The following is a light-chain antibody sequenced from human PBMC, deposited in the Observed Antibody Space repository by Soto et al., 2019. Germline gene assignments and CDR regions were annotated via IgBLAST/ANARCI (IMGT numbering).Light chain of an antibody. CDR3: QQFASYPPLT. J-gene: IGKJ4*01. Sequence: AIQLTQSPSSLSASVGDRVTITCRASQGIRSALAWYQQKPGKAPKLLISEASNLETGVPSRFGGSGSGTDFTLTISSLQPEDCATYYCQQFASYPPLTVSGGTKVEI. CDR1: QGIRSA. V-gene: IGKV1-13*02. CDR2: EAS.